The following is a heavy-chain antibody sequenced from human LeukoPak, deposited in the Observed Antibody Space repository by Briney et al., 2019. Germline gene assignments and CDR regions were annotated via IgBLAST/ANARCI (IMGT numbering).Heavy chain of an antibody. CDR1: GGSISSYY. CDR2: IYSSGGT. V-gene: IGHV4-59*01. J-gene: IGHJ3*02. D-gene: IGHD4/OR15-4a*01. Sequence: PSETLSLTCTVSGGSISSYYWSWIRQPPGKGLDWIGYIYSSGGTNYNPSLKSRVSISVGTSKNQFSLKLTSVAAADTAVYYCARGRGETMAWYDAFYIWGQGTMVTVSS. CDR3: ARGRGETMAWYDAFYI.